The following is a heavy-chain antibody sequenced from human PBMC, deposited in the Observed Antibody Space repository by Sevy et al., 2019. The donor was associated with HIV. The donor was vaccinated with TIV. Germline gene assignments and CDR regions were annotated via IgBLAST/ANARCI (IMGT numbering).Heavy chain of an antibody. V-gene: IGHV3-74*01. J-gene: IGHJ4*02. CDR3: AKEYISGYY. Sequence: GGSLRLSCEASGFDFSSHWMQWVRQAPGKGLVWVSRMNTDGSSTNYADSVKGRFTISRDNSRNTLYLQMNSLRAEDTALYYCAKEYISGYYWGQGTLVTVSS. D-gene: IGHD6-19*01. CDR1: GFDFSSHW. CDR2: MNTDGSST.